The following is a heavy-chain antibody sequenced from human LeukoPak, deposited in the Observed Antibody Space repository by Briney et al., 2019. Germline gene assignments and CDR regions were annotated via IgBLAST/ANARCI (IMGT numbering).Heavy chain of an antibody. CDR1: GFTVSSNY. Sequence: GGSLRLSCAASGFTVSSNYMSWVRQAPGKGLEWASVIYSGGSTYYADSVKGRFTISRDNSKNTLYLQMNSPRAEDTAVYYCARDYPYYYDSSGYYSFDYWGQGTLVTVSS. V-gene: IGHV3-66*01. J-gene: IGHJ4*02. CDR2: IYSGGST. D-gene: IGHD3-22*01. CDR3: ARDYPYYYDSSGYYSFDY.